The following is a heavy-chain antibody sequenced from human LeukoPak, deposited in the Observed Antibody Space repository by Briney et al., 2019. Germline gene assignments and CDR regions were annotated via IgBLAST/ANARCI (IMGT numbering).Heavy chain of an antibody. CDR3: AKGGITVTTPEFDY. CDR1: GFTFDDYA. V-gene: IGHV3-9*01. D-gene: IGHD4-17*01. Sequence: GGSLRLSCAASGFTFDDYARHWVRQAPGKGLEWVSGISWNSGSIGYADSVKGRFTISRDNAKNSLYLQMNSLRAEDTALYYCAKGGITVTTPEFDYWGQGTLVTVSS. CDR2: ISWNSGSI. J-gene: IGHJ4*02.